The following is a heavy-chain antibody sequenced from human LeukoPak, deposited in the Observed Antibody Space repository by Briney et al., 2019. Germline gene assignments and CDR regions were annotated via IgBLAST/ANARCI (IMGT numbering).Heavy chain of an antibody. CDR1: GFTFRNYV. Sequence: PGGSLGLSCAASGFTFRNYVIHWVRQAPGKGLEWVAVTSSELNVKLYADSVKGRFTISRDNSRSTLYLQMNSLRPEDTAIYYCAREGYYGSGSPPSLYFDYWGQGTLVTVSS. V-gene: IGHV3-30-3*01. D-gene: IGHD3-10*01. CDR2: TSSELNVK. CDR3: AREGYYGSGSPPSLYFDY. J-gene: IGHJ4*02.